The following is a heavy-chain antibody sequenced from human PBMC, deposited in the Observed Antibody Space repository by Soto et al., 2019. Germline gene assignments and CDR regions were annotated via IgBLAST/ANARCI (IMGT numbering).Heavy chain of an antibody. D-gene: IGHD6-19*01. V-gene: IGHV4-59*01. CDR2: FYYSGST. J-gene: IGHJ4*02. CDR3: ASGGWKLFDY. CDR1: GGSISSYY. Sequence: QVQLLESGPGLVKPSETLSLTCTVSGGSISSYYWSWIRQPPGKGLEWIGYFYYSGSTNYNPSLKSRVTISVDTSKNQFSLKLSSVTAADTAVYYCASGGWKLFDYWGQGTLVTFSS.